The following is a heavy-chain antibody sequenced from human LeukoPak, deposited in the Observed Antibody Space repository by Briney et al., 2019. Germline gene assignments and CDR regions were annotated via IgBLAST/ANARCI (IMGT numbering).Heavy chain of an antibody. J-gene: IGHJ4*02. CDR2: ISAYNGNT. CDR3: ATGPWLQFNY. Sequence: ASVKVSCKASGYTFTSYGISWVRQAPGQGLEWMGWISAYNGNTNYAQKLQGRVTMTEDTSTDTAYMELSSLRSEDTAVYYCATGPWLQFNYWGQGTLVTVSS. D-gene: IGHD5-24*01. V-gene: IGHV1-18*01. CDR1: GYTFTSYG.